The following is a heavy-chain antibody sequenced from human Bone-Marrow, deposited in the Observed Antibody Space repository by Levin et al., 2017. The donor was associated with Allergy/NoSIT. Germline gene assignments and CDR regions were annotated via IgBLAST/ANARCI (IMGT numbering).Heavy chain of an antibody. D-gene: IGHD3-10*01. CDR1: GASIRGSDHY. CDR2: LYWSGTT. Sequence: PSETLSLTCSVSGASIRGSDHYWGWIRQPPGKGLEWIGVLYWSGTTYLDPSLESRVTISKDSSYRQFSLKLRSVTAADTAVYYCARAYFYGLGSNLFYFDFWGQGIPVTVSS. CDR3: ARAYFYGLGSNLFYFDF. J-gene: IGHJ4*02. V-gene: IGHV4-39*01.